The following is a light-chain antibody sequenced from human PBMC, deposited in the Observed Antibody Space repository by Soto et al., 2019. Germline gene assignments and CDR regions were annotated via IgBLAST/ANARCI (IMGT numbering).Light chain of an antibody. J-gene: IGLJ1*01. CDR1: SSDVGGYSY. CDR2: DVS. CDR3: CSFAGSYTLYV. V-gene: IGLV2-11*01. Sequence: QSALTQPRSVSGSPGQSVTISCTGTSSDVGGYSYVSWFQQHPGKAPKLMIYDVSKRPSGVPDRFSGSKSGNTASLTISGLQAEDEADYSCCSFAGSYTLYVFGTGTKVTVL.